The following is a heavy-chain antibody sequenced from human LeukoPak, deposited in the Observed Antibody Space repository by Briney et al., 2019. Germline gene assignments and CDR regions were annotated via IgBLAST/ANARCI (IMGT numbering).Heavy chain of an antibody. D-gene: IGHD2-21*02. CDR3: ASLVYCGGDCYSLPFDI. V-gene: IGHV1-69*06. CDR1: GGSFSSYT. CDR2: IIPIFQTA. J-gene: IGHJ3*02. Sequence: SVKVSCKASGGSFSSYTISWVRQAPGQGLEWMGGIIPIFQTASYAQKFQGRVTITADKSTNTAYMELTNLRSEDTAVYYCASLVYCGGDCYSLPFDIWGQGTMVTVSS.